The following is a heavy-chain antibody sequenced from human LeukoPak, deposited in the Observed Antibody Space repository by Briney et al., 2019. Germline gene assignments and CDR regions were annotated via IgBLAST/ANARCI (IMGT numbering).Heavy chain of an antibody. D-gene: IGHD6-19*01. V-gene: IGHV3-33*06. CDR3: AKTAVAGKDGGRRNYFDY. Sequence: GRSLRLSCAASGFTFNSYGMHWVRQAPGKGLEWVAVIWYDGSNKYYADSVKGRFTISRDNSKNTLYLQMNSLRAEDTVVYYCAKTAVAGKDGGRRNYFDYWGQGTLVTVSS. CDR1: GFTFNSYG. J-gene: IGHJ4*02. CDR2: IWYDGSNK.